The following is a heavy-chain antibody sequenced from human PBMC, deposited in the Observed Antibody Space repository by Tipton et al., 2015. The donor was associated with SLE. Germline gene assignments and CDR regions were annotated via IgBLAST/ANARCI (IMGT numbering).Heavy chain of an antibody. V-gene: IGHV3-13*01. D-gene: IGHD6-25*01. Sequence: SLRLSCAASGFTFNRYDMHWVRQITGKGLEWVSAIGLGGDTHYRDSVKGRFTVSRENAKNSLYLQMNSLTDGDTAVYYCAKGLRTGSDYIRRDAFHMWGQGTLVTVSS. CDR1: GFTFNRYD. CDR2: IGLGGDT. J-gene: IGHJ3*02. CDR3: AKGLRTGSDYIRRDAFHM.